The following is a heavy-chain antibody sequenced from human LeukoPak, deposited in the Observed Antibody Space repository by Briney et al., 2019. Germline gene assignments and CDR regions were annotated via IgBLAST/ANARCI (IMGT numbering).Heavy chain of an antibody. CDR2: INHSGST. J-gene: IGHJ4*02. Sequence: PSETLSLTCAVYGGSFSGYYWSWIRQPPGKGLEWIGEINHSGSTNYNPSLKSRVTISVDTSKNQFSLKLSSVTAADTAVYYCARQRLVRTNFDYWGQGTLVTVSS. CDR3: ARQRLVRTNFDY. CDR1: GGSFSGYY. V-gene: IGHV4-34*01. D-gene: IGHD6-19*01.